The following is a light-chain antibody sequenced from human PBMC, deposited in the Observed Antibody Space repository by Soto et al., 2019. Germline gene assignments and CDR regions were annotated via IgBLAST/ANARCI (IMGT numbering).Light chain of an antibody. Sequence: DIQMTQSPSSLSASVGVRVTITCRASQSISSYLNWYQQKPGKAPKLLIYAASSLQSGVPSRFSGSGSGTDFTLTISSLQPEDFATYYCQQSYSTPHWTFGQGTKVEIK. J-gene: IGKJ1*01. CDR3: QQSYSTPHWT. CDR1: QSISSY. CDR2: AAS. V-gene: IGKV1-39*01.